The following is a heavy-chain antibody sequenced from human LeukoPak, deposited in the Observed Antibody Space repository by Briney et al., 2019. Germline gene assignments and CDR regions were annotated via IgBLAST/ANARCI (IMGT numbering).Heavy chain of an antibody. CDR3: ARARYANAWYAFDI. Sequence: PSETLSLTCTVPGGSVSSYYWSWIRRPPGRGLEWIAYLSHSGSSDSNPSLTSRVTTLVDTSKNQFSLKLTSVTAADTAVYYCARARYANAWYAFDIWGHGTMVTVSS. D-gene: IGHD2-2*01. CDR1: GGSVSSYY. V-gene: IGHV4-59*02. J-gene: IGHJ3*02. CDR2: LSHSGSS.